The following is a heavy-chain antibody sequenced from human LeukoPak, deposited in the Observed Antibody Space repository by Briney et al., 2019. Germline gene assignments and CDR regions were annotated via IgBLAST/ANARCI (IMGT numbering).Heavy chain of an antibody. Sequence: PGGSLRLSCEASGFTFSNYVIHWVRQAPGKGLEWLAVISYDGINKYYADSVKGRFTISRDHSKTTVDLQMDSLGGADTAVYYWARSPTTQYRDVGGRGTT. CDR2: ISYDGINK. CDR1: GFTFSNYV. CDR3: ARSPTTQYRDV. D-gene: IGHD1-14*01. J-gene: IGHJ6*03. V-gene: IGHV3-30-3*01.